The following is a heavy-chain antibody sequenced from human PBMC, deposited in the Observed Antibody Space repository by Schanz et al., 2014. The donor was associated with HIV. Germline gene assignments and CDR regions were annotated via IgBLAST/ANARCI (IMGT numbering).Heavy chain of an antibody. CDR1: GLTLSASG. D-gene: IGHD4-17*01. V-gene: IGHV3-48*04. J-gene: IGHJ6*02. Sequence: EVQLLESGGGLVQPGGSLRLSCAASGLTLSASGMNWVRQAPGKGLEWVSYISPGGNTIHYADSVKGRLTISRDNSENTLYLQMNSLRAEDTAVYYCAKSRGDSWPYGMDVWGQGTTVTVSS. CDR2: ISPGGNTI. CDR3: AKSRGDSWPYGMDV.